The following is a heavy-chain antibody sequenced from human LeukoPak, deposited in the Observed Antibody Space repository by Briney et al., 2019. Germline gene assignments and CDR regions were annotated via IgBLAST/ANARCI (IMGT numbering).Heavy chain of an antibody. CDR2: IYHSGTT. Sequence: SETLSLTCAVSGAFITNSHWWSWARQPPGKGLEWIGEIYHSGTTNYNPSLKSRVAISVDKSENHISLKLTSVTAADTAVYYCAREGGPYRPLDYSGQGTLVTVAS. CDR1: GAFITNSHW. V-gene: IGHV4-4*02. CDR3: AREGGPYRPLDY. J-gene: IGHJ4*02.